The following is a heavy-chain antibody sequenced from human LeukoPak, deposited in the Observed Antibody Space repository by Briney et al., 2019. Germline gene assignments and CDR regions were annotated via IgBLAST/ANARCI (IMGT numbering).Heavy chain of an antibody. V-gene: IGHV3-33*06. Sequence: PGGSLRVSCAASGVSFFNFGMHWGRQAPGKGRYWGAVIWNEGSYKYYADSVKGRLTISRDTPNNTLYLQMNRLSAEDTAIYYCANVVQYTASTGTGLESWGQGTLGTVSP. CDR1: GVSFFNFG. CDR3: ANVVQYTASTGTGLES. J-gene: IGHJ4*02. D-gene: IGHD6-13*01. CDR2: IWNEGSYK.